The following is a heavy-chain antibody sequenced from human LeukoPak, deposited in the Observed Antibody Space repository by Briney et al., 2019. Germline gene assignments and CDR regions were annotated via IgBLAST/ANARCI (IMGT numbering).Heavy chain of an antibody. Sequence: ASVKVSCKASGYTFTGYYIHWVRQAPGQGLEWMGWINPNSGGTNYSQKFQGRVTMTRDTSISTAYMQLSRLTSDDTAVYYCARDLVILYSTGSTPDYWGQGTQVTVSS. CDR2: INPNSGGT. CDR3: ARDLVILYSTGSTPDY. D-gene: IGHD6-19*01. V-gene: IGHV1-2*02. J-gene: IGHJ4*02. CDR1: GYTFTGYY.